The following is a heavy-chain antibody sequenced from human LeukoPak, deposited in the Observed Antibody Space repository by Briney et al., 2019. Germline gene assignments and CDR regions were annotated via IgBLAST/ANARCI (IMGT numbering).Heavy chain of an antibody. CDR3: AKDDDDGDHVVVDH. D-gene: IGHD4-17*01. Sequence: PGGSLRLSCAASGFTFSSYAMGWVRQAPGKGLEWVSVISGSGGSTYYADSVKGRFTVSRDNSKNTEYLQMNILRAEDTAIYYCAKDDDDGDHVVVDHWGQGTLVTVSS. J-gene: IGHJ4*02. CDR2: ISGSGGST. CDR1: GFTFSSYA. V-gene: IGHV3-23*01.